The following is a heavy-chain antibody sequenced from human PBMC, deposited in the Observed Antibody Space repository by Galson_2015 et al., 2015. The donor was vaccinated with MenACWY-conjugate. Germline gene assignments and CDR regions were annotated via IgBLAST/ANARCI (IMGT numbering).Heavy chain of an antibody. J-gene: IGHJ6*02. CDR2: IIPLFDAA. Sequence: SVKVSCKASGGTFNNYAFTWVRQAPGQGLEWMGGIIPLFDAADYAQKFQGRVTITADESTSTVYMELTSLRFEDAAVYYCGSPYIAAAATRNPDYTYSMDVRGQGTTVTVSS. CDR3: GSPYIAAAATRNPDYTYSMDV. D-gene: IGHD6-13*01. V-gene: IGHV1-69*13. CDR1: GGTFNNYA.